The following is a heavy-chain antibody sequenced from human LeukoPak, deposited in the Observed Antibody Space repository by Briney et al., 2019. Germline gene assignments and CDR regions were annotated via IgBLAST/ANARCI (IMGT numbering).Heavy chain of an antibody. D-gene: IGHD3-22*01. CDR1: GASIRSSL. Sequence: PSETLSLTCTVSGASIRSSLWNWIRQPPGRGLEWIGYLSMRGTTNYNPSLKSRVTISADTSENQFFLNLSSVTAADTAVYYCAGLVGRYSSGLYYYYFDYWGQGTLVTVSS. J-gene: IGHJ4*02. CDR2: LSMRGTT. V-gene: IGHV4-59*12. CDR3: AGLVGRYSSGLYYYYFDY.